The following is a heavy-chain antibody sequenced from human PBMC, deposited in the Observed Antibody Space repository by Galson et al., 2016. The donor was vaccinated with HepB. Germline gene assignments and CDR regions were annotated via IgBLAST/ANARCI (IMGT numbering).Heavy chain of an antibody. Sequence: SLRLSCAASGFTFNNYWMSWVRQASGKGLEWVVNIKRDGTEKYYLDSVEGRFTVSRDSAKNSLSLQMDSLRAEDTAVYYCARGSYYGSGSYGIYFDYWGQGTLVTVSS. CDR3: ARGSYYGSGSYGIYFDY. D-gene: IGHD3-10*01. CDR2: IKRDGTEK. V-gene: IGHV3-7*04. CDR1: GFTFNNYW. J-gene: IGHJ4*02.